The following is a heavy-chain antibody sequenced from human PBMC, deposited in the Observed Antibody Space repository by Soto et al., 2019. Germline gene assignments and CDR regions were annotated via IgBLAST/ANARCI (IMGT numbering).Heavy chain of an antibody. CDR3: ARGGAYYEFWSDPRCDAFDI. J-gene: IGHJ3*02. V-gene: IGHV4-34*01. Sequence: SETLSLTCAVYGGSFSGYYWSWIRQPPGKGLEWVGEINHSGSPNYNPSLKSRVTISVDTSKNQFSLKLSSVTAADTAVYYCARGGAYYEFWSDPRCDAFDIWGQGTMVT. D-gene: IGHD3-3*01. CDR2: INHSGSP. CDR1: GGSFSGYY.